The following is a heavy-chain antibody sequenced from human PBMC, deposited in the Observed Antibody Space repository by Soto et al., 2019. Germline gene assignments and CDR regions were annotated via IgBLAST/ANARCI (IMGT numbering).Heavy chain of an antibody. CDR1: GYTFTSYD. CDR3: AKVITMIGGGSKTPGY. CDR2: MNPNSGNT. V-gene: IGHV1-8*01. D-gene: IGHD3-22*01. Sequence: ASVKVSCKASGYTFTSYDINWVRQATGQGLEWMGWMNPNSGNTGYAQKFQGRVTMTRNTCISTAYMELSSLRSEDTAVYYCAKVITMIGGGSKTPGYWGQGTMVTVTS. J-gene: IGHJ4*02.